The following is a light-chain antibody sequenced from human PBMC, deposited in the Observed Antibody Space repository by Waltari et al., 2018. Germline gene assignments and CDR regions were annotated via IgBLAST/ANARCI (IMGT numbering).Light chain of an antibody. J-gene: IGLJ2*01. CDR3: SSYTSRSTS. V-gene: IGLV2-14*03. CDR2: GVT. Sequence: QSVLTQPAVVTGSPGQSITISCIGSNSDIANYDYVSWYQQHPGTAPKLLIHGVTHRPSGISARFSGSKSGNTASLTISGLQPEDEADYICSSYTSRSTSFGGGTKLIVL. CDR1: NSDIANYDY.